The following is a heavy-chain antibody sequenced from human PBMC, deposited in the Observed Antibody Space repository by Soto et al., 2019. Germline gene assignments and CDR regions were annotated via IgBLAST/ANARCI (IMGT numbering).Heavy chain of an antibody. CDR3: ARAPGAAIDY. CDR2: INAGNGNT. V-gene: IGHV1-3*01. CDR1: VYTFSIYA. J-gene: IGHJ4*02. Sequence: GASVKVSCKTSVYTFSIYAMHWVRQAPGQRLEWMGWINAGNGNTKYSQKFQGRVTITRDTSASTAYMELSSLRSEDTAVYYCARAPGAAIDYWGQGTLVTVSS.